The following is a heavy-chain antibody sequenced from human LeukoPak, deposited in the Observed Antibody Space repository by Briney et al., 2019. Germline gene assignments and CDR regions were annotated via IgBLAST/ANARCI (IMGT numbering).Heavy chain of an antibody. J-gene: IGHJ6*02. Sequence: GGSLRLSCAASGFTFSSYAMHWVRQAPGKGLEWVAVISYDGSNKYYADSVKGRFTISRDNSKNTLYLQMNSLRAEDTAVYYCAKDIEDYGDYYYYGMDVWGQGTTVTVSS. CDR1: GFTFSSYA. CDR2: ISYDGSNK. D-gene: IGHD4-17*01. V-gene: IGHV3-30-3*01. CDR3: AKDIEDYGDYYYYGMDV.